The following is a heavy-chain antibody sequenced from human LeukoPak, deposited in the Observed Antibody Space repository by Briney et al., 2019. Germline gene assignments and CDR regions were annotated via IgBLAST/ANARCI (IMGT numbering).Heavy chain of an antibody. D-gene: IGHD2-2*01. J-gene: IGHJ6*02. CDR1: GFTFSSYA. CDR3: ASDIVVVPAAASPDYYYYYGMDV. V-gene: IGHV3-30*04. Sequence: GGSLRLSCAASGFTFSSYAMHWVRQAPGKGLEWVAVISYDGSNKYYADSVKGRFTISRDNSKNTLYLQMNSLRAEDTAVYYCASDIVVVPAAASPDYYYYYGMDVWGQGTTVTVSS. CDR2: ISYDGSNK.